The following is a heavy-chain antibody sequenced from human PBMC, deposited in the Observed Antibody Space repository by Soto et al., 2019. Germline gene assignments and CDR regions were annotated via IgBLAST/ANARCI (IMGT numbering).Heavy chain of an antibody. CDR3: ARESYSYGPNWFDP. CDR2: IYNSGST. Sequence: QVQLQESGPGLVKPSETLSLTCTVSGGSISGFYWSWIRQPPGKGLEWIGYIYNSGSTNYNPSLKSRVTISVDTSKNQSSLKLSSVTAADTAVYYCARESYSYGPNWFDPWGQGTLVTVSS. V-gene: IGHV4-59*01. D-gene: IGHD5-18*01. J-gene: IGHJ5*02. CDR1: GGSISGFY.